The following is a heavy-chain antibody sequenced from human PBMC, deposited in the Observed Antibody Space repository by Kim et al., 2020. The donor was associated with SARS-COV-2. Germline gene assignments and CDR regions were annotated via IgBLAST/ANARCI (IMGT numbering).Heavy chain of an antibody. D-gene: IGHD3-3*01. V-gene: IGHV4-31*02. CDR3: ARALTIFGVVISAFDY. J-gene: IGHJ4*02. Sequence: PSSKSRVTISVDTSKNKFSLKLSSVTAADTAVYYCARALTIFGVVISAFDYWGQGTLVTVSS.